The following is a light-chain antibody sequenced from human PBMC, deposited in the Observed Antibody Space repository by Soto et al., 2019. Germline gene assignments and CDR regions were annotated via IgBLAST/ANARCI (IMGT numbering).Light chain of an antibody. V-gene: IGKV3-11*01. CDR3: QQRST. Sequence: EIVLTESPATPSLSPGARATLSCRASQSVSSYLAWYQQKPGQAPRLLIYDASNRATGIPARFSGSGSGTDFTLTISSLEPEDFAVYYCQQRSTVGPGTKVDIK. CDR2: DAS. J-gene: IGKJ3*01. CDR1: QSVSSY.